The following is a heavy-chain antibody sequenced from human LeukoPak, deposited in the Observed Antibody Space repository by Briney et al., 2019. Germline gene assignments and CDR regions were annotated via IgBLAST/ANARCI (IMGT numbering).Heavy chain of an antibody. Sequence: GGSLRLSCVSSGFSFSNYAMSWVRQAPGKGLEWVSSISGSGGSTHYVDSVKGRFTISRDNSKNTLYLQMNSLRAEDTAVYYCARDAPDIVVVPAAILDYWGQGTLVTVSS. CDR2: ISGSGGST. J-gene: IGHJ4*02. D-gene: IGHD2-2*02. CDR3: ARDAPDIVVVPAAILDY. CDR1: GFSFSNYA. V-gene: IGHV3-23*01.